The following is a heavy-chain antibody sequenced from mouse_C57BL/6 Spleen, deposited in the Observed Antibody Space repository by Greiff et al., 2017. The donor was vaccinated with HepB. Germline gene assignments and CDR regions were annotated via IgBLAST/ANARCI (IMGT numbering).Heavy chain of an antibody. CDR1: GYSITSGYY. V-gene: IGHV3-6*01. D-gene: IGHD4-1*02. J-gene: IGHJ1*03. Sequence: EVKLEESGPGLVKPSQSLSLTCSVTGYSITSGYYWNWIRQFPGNKLEWMGYISYDGSNNYNPSLKNRISITRDTSKNQFFLKLNSVTTEDTATYYCARRGNNWDWYFDVWGTGTTVTVSS. CDR3: ARRGNNWDWYFDV. CDR2: ISYDGSN.